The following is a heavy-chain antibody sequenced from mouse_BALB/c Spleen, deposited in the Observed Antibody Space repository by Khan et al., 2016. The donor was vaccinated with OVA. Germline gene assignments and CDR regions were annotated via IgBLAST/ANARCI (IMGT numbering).Heavy chain of an antibody. D-gene: IGHD2-12*01. J-gene: IGHJ3*01. CDR3: ATLSCYPFAF. V-gene: IGHV14-3*02. Sequence: EVQLQQSGAELVKPGASVKLSCSASGFNIKDTYIHWMKQRPEQGLEWIGRIDPPNDDSKYGPKFQAKATLTADTSSNTAYLQLSSLTSEDTAVYYCATLSCYPFAFWGQGTLVSVSA. CDR2: IDPPNDDS. CDR1: GFNIKDTY.